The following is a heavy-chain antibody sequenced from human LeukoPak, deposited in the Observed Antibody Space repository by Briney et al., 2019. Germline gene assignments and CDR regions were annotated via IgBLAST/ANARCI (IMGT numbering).Heavy chain of an antibody. J-gene: IGHJ4*02. V-gene: IGHV3-7*01. D-gene: IGHD3-22*01. CDR3: ASEDNTGSSAY. CDR1: GFTFSNFW. CDR2: IKQDGSEK. Sequence: GGSLRLSCAASGFTFSNFWMSWVRQAPGKGLEWVANIKQDGSEKHYVDSVKGRFTISRDNAKNSLYLQMSSLRGDDTALYYCASEDNTGSSAYWGQGTLVTVSS.